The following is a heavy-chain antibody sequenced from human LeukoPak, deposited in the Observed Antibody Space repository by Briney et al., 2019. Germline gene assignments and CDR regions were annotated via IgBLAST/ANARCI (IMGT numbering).Heavy chain of an antibody. J-gene: IGHJ4*02. V-gene: IGHV4-61*02. CDR1: GVSISSGSYY. CDR2: IYTSGST. CDR3: ARDGIAAALLY. Sequence: PSETPSLTCTVSGVSISSGSYYWSWIRQPAGKGLEWIGRIYTSGSTNYNPSLKSRVTISVDTSKNQFSLKLSSVTAADTAVYYCARDGIAAALLYWGQGTLVTVSS. D-gene: IGHD6-13*01.